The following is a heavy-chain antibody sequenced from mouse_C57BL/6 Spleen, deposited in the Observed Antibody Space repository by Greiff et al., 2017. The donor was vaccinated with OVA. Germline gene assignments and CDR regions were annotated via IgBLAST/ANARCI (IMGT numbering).Heavy chain of an antibody. D-gene: IGHD2-3*01. Sequence: DVQLQESGPGLVKPSQSLSLTCSVTGYSITSGYYWNWIRQFPGNKLEWMGYISYDGSNNYNPSLKNRISITRDTSKNQFFLKLNSVTTEDTATYYCARGRDGYYSWFAYWGQGTLVTVSA. CDR1: GYSITSGYY. CDR3: ARGRDGYYSWFAY. CDR2: ISYDGSN. J-gene: IGHJ3*01. V-gene: IGHV3-6*01.